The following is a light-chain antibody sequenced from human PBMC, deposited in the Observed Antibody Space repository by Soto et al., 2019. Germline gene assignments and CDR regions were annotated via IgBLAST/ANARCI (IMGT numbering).Light chain of an antibody. CDR3: SSYAGTNNPMYV. V-gene: IGLV2-14*01. Sequence: QSVLTQPASVSGSPGQSITISCTGTSSDVGGYNYVSWYQQHPGKAPKLMIYEVSNRPSGVSNRFSGSKSGNTASLTISGLQAEDEADYYCSSYAGTNNPMYVFGTGTKVTVL. CDR2: EVS. CDR1: SSDVGGYNY. J-gene: IGLJ1*01.